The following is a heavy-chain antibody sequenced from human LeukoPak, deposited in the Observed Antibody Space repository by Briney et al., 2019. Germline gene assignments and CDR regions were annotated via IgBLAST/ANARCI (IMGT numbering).Heavy chain of an antibody. CDR3: AKGYATSWYD. V-gene: IGHV3-23*01. J-gene: IGHJ4*02. Sequence: GGTLRLSCAASGFTFSSYGMSWVRQAPGKALEWVSGISSGGYTYYAESVKGRFTISRDNSKSTLYVQMNSLRAEDTAVYYCAKGYATSWYDWGQGTLV. CDR2: ISSGGYT. CDR1: GFTFSSYG. D-gene: IGHD2-2*01.